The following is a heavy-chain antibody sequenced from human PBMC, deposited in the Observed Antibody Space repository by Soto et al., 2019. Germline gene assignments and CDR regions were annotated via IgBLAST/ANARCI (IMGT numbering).Heavy chain of an antibody. CDR2: ITGSGDST. Sequence: EVQLLESGGGLVQPGGSLRLSCAASGFTFSSYAMSWVRQAPGKGLEWVSTITGSGDSTYYADSVKGRFTISRDNSKNTLYLQMNSLRAEDTAVYYCAKVPRNSGNSYYFDYWGQGTLVTVSS. V-gene: IGHV3-23*01. D-gene: IGHD1-26*01. CDR3: AKVPRNSGNSYYFDY. J-gene: IGHJ4*02. CDR1: GFTFSSYA.